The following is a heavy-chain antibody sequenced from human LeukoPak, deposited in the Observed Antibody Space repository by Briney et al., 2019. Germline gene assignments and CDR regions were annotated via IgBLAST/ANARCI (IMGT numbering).Heavy chain of an antibody. CDR3: ARDNVFDY. CDR1: GFTFSSYV. V-gene: IGHV3-7*01. CDR2: VKPDGSEK. J-gene: IGHJ4*02. Sequence: GGSLRLSCAASGFTFSSYVMTWVRQAPGKGLEWVAHVKPDGSEKSYVDSVKGRFTISRDNAQNSLYLQMNSLRAEDTAVYYCARDNVFDYWGQGTLVTVSS.